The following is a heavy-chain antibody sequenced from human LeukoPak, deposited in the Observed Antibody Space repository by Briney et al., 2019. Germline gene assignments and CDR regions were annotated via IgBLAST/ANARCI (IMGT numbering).Heavy chain of an antibody. CDR2: IYYSGTT. V-gene: IGHV4-59*01. J-gene: IGHJ4*02. D-gene: IGHD5-24*01. Sequence: PSETLSLTCTVSGGSISNYHWSWIRQPPGKGLECIGYIYYSGTTRYNPSLKSRVTISVDTSKNQFSLKLSSVSAADTAVYYCARGPDDFDYWGQGSLVTASS. CDR3: ARGPDDFDY. CDR1: GGSISNYH.